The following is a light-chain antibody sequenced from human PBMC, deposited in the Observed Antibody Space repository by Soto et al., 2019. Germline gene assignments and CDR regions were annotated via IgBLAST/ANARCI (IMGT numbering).Light chain of an antibody. V-gene: IGKV3-20*01. CDR3: QQYGSSLIT. Sequence: EIVLTQSPATLSLSPGERATLSCRASQSVSSYLAWYQQKPGQAPRLLIYDASNRATGIPDRFSGSGSGTDFTLTISRVEPEDFAVYYCQQYGSSLITFGRGTRLEIK. CDR1: QSVSSY. J-gene: IGKJ5*01. CDR2: DAS.